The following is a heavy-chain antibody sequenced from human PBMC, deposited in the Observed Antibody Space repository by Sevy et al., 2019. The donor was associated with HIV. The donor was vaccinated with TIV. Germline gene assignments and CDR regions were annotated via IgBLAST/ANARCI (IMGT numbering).Heavy chain of an antibody. CDR3: ARWDADRRWYFDY. J-gene: IGHJ4*02. CDR2: ISRSSSYI. Sequence: GGSLRPSCAASGFTFSSYSMNWVRQAPGKGLEWVSSISRSSSYIYHADSVKGRFTISRDNAKNSLHLQMNSLRAEDTAVYYCARWDADRRWYFDYWGQGILVTVSS. CDR1: GFTFSSYS. V-gene: IGHV3-21*01. D-gene: IGHD1-26*01.